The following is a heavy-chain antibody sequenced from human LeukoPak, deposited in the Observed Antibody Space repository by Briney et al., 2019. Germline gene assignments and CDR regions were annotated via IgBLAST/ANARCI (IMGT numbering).Heavy chain of an antibody. CDR1: GFTFNNYA. D-gene: IGHD3-3*01. J-gene: IGHJ4*02. CDR3: AKRPNEFWSGYYTLDY. V-gene: IGHV3-23*01. Sequence: GGSLRLSCAASGFTFNNYAMSWVRQAPGKGLEWVSAISGSGGSTYYADSVMGRFTISRDNSKNTLYLQMNSLRAEDTAVYYCAKRPNEFWSGYYTLDYWGQGTLVTVSS. CDR2: ISGSGGST.